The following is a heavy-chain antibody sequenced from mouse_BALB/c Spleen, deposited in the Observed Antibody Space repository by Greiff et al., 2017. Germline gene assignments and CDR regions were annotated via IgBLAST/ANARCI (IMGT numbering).Heavy chain of an antibody. CDR2: ISNLAYSI. CDR1: GFTFSDYG. Sequence: EVQLVESGGGLVQPGGSRKLSCAASGFTFSDYGMAWVRQAPGKGPEWVAFISNLAYSIYYADTVTGRFTISRENAKNTLYLEMSSLRSEDTAMYYCARAPTGYYYAMDYWGQGTSVTVSS. J-gene: IGHJ4*01. CDR3: ARAPTGYYYAMDY. D-gene: IGHD4-1*02. V-gene: IGHV5-15*02.